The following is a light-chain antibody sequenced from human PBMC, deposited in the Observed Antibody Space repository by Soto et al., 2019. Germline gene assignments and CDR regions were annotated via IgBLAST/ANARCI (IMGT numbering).Light chain of an antibody. Sequence: EIVMTQSPATLSVSPGERATLSCRASQSVSSNLAWYQQKPGQAPRLLIYHASTRATGIPARFSGSGSGTEFTLTISSLEPEDFAVYYCQQRSNWPPEVTFGPGTKVDIK. J-gene: IGKJ3*01. V-gene: IGKV3-15*01. CDR1: QSVSSN. CDR2: HAS. CDR3: QQRSNWPPEVT.